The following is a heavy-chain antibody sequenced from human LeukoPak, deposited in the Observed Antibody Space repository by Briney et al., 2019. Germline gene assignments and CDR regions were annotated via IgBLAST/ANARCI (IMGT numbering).Heavy chain of an antibody. V-gene: IGHV4-59*01. CDR1: GGSISSYY. CDR3: ARGGGSSRGPHCDY. J-gene: IGHJ4*02. CDR2: IYYSGST. D-gene: IGHD6-13*01. Sequence: PSETLSLTCTVSGGSISSYYWSWIRQPPGKGLEWIGYIYYSGSTNYNPSLKSRVTISVDTSKNQFSLKLSSVTAADTAVYYCARGGGSSRGPHCDYWGQGTLVTVSS.